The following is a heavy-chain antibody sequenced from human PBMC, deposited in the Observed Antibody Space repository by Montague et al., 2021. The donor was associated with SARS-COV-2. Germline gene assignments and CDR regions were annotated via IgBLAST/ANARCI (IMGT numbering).Heavy chain of an antibody. D-gene: IGHD3-10*01. CDR3: ARGCLSYFGAGSHCYGMDV. Sequence: SETLSLTCSVSGTSITSYYWNWIRQPPGKGLEWIGYISDSGRTNYSPSLKSRVTMSVDTSKNQMSLKLTSVTAADTAVYYCARGCLSYFGAGSHCYGMDVWGQGTTVTVSS. CDR2: ISDSGRT. J-gene: IGHJ6*02. CDR1: GTSITSYY. V-gene: IGHV4-59*01.